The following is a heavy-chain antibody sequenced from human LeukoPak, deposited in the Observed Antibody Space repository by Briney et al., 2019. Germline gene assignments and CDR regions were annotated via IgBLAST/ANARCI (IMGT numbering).Heavy chain of an antibody. CDR1: GYTFTSYG. D-gene: IGHD3-10*01. Sequence: ASVKVSCKASGYTFTSYGISWVRQAPGQGLEWMGWISAYNGNTNYAQKFQGRVTITADESTSTAYMELSSLRSEDTAAYYCARGPITMVRGVIPYYFDYWGQGTLVTVSS. CDR2: ISAYNGNT. V-gene: IGHV1-18*01. CDR3: ARGPITMVRGVIPYYFDY. J-gene: IGHJ4*02.